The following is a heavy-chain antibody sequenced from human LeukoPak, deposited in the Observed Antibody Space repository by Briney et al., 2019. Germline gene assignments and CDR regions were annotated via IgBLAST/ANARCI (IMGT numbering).Heavy chain of an antibody. CDR3: VGGYDILNWFDP. D-gene: IGHD3-9*01. V-gene: IGHV4-34*01. J-gene: IGHJ5*02. CDR1: GGSFSGYY. Sequence: SETLSLTCAVYGGSFSGYYWSWIRQPPGKGLEWIGEINHSGSTNYNPSLKSRVTISVDTSKNQFSLKLSSVTAADTAVYYCVGGYDILNWFDPWGQGTLVTVSS. CDR2: INHSGST.